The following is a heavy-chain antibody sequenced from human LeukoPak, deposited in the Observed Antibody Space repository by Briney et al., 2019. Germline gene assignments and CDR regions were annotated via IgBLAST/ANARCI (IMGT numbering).Heavy chain of an antibody. J-gene: IGHJ6*02. Sequence: SETLSLTCTVSGGSISSGGNYWTWIRLNPGKGLEWIGYINYSGNAYYNPSLKSRVTISVDTSKNQFSLKLSSVTAADTAVYYCARNELISSNYYYYGMDVWGQGTTVTVSS. CDR2: INYSGNA. CDR3: ARNELISSNYYYYGMDV. V-gene: IGHV4-31*03. CDR1: GGSISSGGNY.